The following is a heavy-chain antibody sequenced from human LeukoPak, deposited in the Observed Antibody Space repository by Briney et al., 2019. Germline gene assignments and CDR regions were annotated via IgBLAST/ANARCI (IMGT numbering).Heavy chain of an antibody. V-gene: IGHV3-7*01. CDR3: ASVDGGY. CDR2: IKPDGSEK. Sequence: GGSLRLSCAASGLSFSYFWMSWVRQAPGKGLEWVAKIKPDGSEKYYVDSMKGRFTISRDNAKNSLYLQMNSLRVDDTAVYYCASVDGGYRGQGTLVTVSS. CDR1: GLSFSYFW. D-gene: IGHD4-23*01. J-gene: IGHJ4*02.